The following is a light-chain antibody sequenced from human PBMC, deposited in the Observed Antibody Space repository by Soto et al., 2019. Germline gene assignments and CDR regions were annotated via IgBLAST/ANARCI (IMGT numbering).Light chain of an antibody. V-gene: IGKV3D-20*02. Sequence: EIVLTHSPGTLSLSPGERATLSCRASLTISDNYLAWYQQKAGQAPRLVIFGASSRATGIPARFSGSGSGTDFTLTISSLEPEDFAVYYCQQRNIWPPVTFGQGTRLEIK. J-gene: IGKJ5*01. CDR3: QQRNIWPPVT. CDR2: GAS. CDR1: LTISDNY.